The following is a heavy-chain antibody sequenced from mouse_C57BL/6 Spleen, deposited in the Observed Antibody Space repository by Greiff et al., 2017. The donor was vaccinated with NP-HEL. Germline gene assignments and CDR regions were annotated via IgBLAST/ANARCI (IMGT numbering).Heavy chain of an antibody. J-gene: IGHJ1*03. D-gene: IGHD2-4*01. Sequence: VKLVESGPELVKPGASVKISCKASGYSFTSYYIHWVKQRPGQGLEWIGWIYPGSGNTKYNEKFKGKATLTADTSSSTAYMQLSSLTSEDSAVYDCARDYDHRVYWYFDVWGTGTTVTVSS. CDR2: IYPGSGNT. CDR3: ARDYDHRVYWYFDV. CDR1: GYSFTSYY. V-gene: IGHV1-66*01.